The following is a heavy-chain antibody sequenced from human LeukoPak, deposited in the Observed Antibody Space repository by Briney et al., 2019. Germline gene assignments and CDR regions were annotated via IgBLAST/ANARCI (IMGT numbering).Heavy chain of an antibody. J-gene: IGHJ5*02. CDR1: GFTFSASG. Sequence: GGSLRLSCVASGFTFSASGMNWVRQAPGKGLEWVAVISADGNDDFYADSVKGRFTISRDNSKNTLSLQMNRLRGDDTAIYYCARLYLGQLLNEVSDPWGQGTLVTVSS. V-gene: IGHV3-30*03. D-gene: IGHD3-10*01. CDR3: ARLYLGQLLNEVSDP. CDR2: ISADGNDD.